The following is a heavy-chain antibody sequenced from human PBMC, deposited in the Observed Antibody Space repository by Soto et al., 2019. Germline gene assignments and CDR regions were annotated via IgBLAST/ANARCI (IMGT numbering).Heavy chain of an antibody. V-gene: IGHV1-69*08. CDR3: ARDPEGYSGYVRGYYFDY. Sequence: VQLVQSGAEVQKPGSSVKVSCKASGGTFSSYTISWVRQAPGQGLEWMGGIIPIFGIANYAQRFQGRVRITADKSTSTAYMELSSLRSEDTAVYYCARDPEGYSGYVRGYYFDYWGQGTLVTVSS. D-gene: IGHD5-12*01. CDR1: GGTFSSYT. J-gene: IGHJ4*02. CDR2: IIPIFGIA.